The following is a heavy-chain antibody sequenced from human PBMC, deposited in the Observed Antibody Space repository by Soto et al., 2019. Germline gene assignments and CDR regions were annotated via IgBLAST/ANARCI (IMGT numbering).Heavy chain of an antibody. J-gene: IGHJ4*02. CDR3: ARDHANAYYYDSSGFPY. D-gene: IGHD3-22*01. CDR2: IYSGGYT. Sequence: GGSLRLSCAVSGFTVSNNYMSWVRQAPGKGLEGVSVIYSGGYTAYGDSVKGRFTISRDNAKNSLYLQMNSLRDEDTAVYYCARDHANAYYYDSSGFPYWGQGTLVTVSS. CDR1: GFTVSNNY. V-gene: IGHV3-53*01.